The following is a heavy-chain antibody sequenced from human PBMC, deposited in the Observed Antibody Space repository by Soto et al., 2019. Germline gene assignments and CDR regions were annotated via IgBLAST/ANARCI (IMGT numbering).Heavy chain of an antibody. D-gene: IGHD3-16*01. CDR3: VGDWGPYWFDP. V-gene: IGHV4-61*01. CDR2: IYDGGTT. Sequence: PSETLSLTCTVSGDSLNAVSNYWNWVRQPPGKDLEWIGYIYDGGTTKYNLSLKSRVTISQDTSKNQFSLEIRSVVPSDTAVYYCVGDWGPYWFDPWGQGILVTVSS. CDR1: GDSLNAVSNY. J-gene: IGHJ5*02.